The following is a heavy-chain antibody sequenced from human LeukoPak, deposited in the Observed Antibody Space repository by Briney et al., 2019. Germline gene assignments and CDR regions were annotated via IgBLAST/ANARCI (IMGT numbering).Heavy chain of an antibody. J-gene: IGHJ5*02. CDR3: ARDRRSGDYSRWFDP. D-gene: IGHD4-17*01. CDR2: ISYDGTNQ. Sequence: GGSLRLSCSASGFTFSNYGMHWDRQAPGKGLEWVALISYDGTNQYYPDSIKGRFTISRDNSKKMLYLQMNSLRVEDTAVYNCARDRRSGDYSRWFDPWGQGTLVTVSS. V-gene: IGHV3-30*03. CDR1: GFTFSNYG.